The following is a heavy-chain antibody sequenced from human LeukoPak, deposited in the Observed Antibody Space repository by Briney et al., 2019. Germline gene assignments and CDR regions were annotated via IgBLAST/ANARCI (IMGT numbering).Heavy chain of an antibody. CDR2: IYTSGST. J-gene: IGHJ4*02. V-gene: IGHV4-4*07. CDR3: ARDGYDILTGGGYFDY. Sequence: SETLSLTCTVSGGSISSYYWSWIRQPAGKGLEWIGRIYTSGSTNYNPSLKGRVTMSVDTSKNQFSLKLSSVTAADTAVYYCARDGYDILTGGGYFDYWGQGTLVTVSS. CDR1: GGSISSYY. D-gene: IGHD3-9*01.